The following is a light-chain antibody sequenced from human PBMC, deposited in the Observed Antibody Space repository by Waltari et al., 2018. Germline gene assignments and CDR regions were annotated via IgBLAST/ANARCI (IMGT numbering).Light chain of an antibody. CDR1: QSVGSN. CDR3: QQYNNWLYT. CDR2: GTS. J-gene: IGKJ2*01. Sequence: IVMPQSPATLSVSPGERATLSCRASQSVGSNLAWYQQKPGQPPRLLIYGTSTRATGIPARFTGSGSGTEFTLIISSLQSEDFAVYYCQQYNNWLYTFGQGTKVEIK. V-gene: IGKV3-15*01.